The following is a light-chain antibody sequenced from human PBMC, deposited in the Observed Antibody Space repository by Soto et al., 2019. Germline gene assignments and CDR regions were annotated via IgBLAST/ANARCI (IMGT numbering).Light chain of an antibody. Sequence: EIVMTQSPATLSVSPGEGATLSCKASQNVYNNLAWYQQRPGQPPRLLIYDASTRATGISARFSGSGYGTEFTLTISSLQSEDFAVYFCQQCRNWPLTFGGVTKWIS. CDR1: QNVYNN. CDR2: DAS. CDR3: QQCRNWPLT. J-gene: IGKJ4*01. V-gene: IGKV3-15*01.